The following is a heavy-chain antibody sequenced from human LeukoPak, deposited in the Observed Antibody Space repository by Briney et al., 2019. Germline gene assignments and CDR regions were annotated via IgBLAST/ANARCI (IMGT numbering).Heavy chain of an antibody. J-gene: IGHJ4*02. Sequence: ASVRVSCKASGYTFTNNYLHWVRQAPGQGLEWMGMIYPRDGSTSYAQNFQGRVTVTRDTSTTTVHMELRGLRSEDTAVYYCARDQEGFDYWGQGTVVTVSS. CDR1: GYTFTNNY. CDR2: IYPRDGST. CDR3: ARDQEGFDY. V-gene: IGHV1-46*01.